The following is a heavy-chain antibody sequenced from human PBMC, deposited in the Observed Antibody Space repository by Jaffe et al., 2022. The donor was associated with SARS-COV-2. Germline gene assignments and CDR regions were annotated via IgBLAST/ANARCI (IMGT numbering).Heavy chain of an antibody. D-gene: IGHD7-27*01. CDR2: VYPGDSDT. V-gene: IGHV5-51*01. CDR1: GYTFTTYW. Sequence: EVQLVQSGAEVKKPGESLKISCKGSGYTFTTYWIGWVRQMPGKGLEWMGLVYPGDSDTRYSPSLRGQVTLSADKSTNTAYLQWSSLKASDTAIYYCARHSLAGEKFGSYYGMDVWGQGTTVTVSS. CDR3: ARHSLAGEKFGSYYGMDV. J-gene: IGHJ6*02.